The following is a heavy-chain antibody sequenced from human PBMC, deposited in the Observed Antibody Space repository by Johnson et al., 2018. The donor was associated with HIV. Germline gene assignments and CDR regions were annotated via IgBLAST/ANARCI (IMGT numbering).Heavy chain of an antibody. CDR1: GFTFNNYG. D-gene: IGHD5-24*01. CDR2: IWYDGTNK. CDR3: ARDVGDGYNRCGAIDF. J-gene: IGHJ3*01. Sequence: QVQLVESGGGVVQPGRSLRLSCAASGFTFNNYGMHWVRQAPGKGLEWVAIIWYDGTNKFYTDSVKGRFTISRDNSKKTVYLQMSSLRAGDAAVYYCARDVGDGYNRCGAIDFWGQGTLVTVSS. V-gene: IGHV3-33*01.